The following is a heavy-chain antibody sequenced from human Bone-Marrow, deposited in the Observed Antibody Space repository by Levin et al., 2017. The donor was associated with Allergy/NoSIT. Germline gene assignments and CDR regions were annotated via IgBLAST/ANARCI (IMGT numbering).Heavy chain of an antibody. CDR3: GRHAALHDYGGGQYRGAMDV. J-gene: IGHJ6*02. V-gene: IGHV4-39*01. CDR2: IYYSEST. Sequence: GSLRLSCTVSGASISTNNYYWGWFRQPPGKGLEWIGSIYYSESTYYTPSLKSRVTISVDTSKNQFSLKVRSVTAADTAVYYCGRHAALHDYGGGQYRGAMDVWGQGTTVTVSS. D-gene: IGHD4-23*01. CDR1: GASISTNNYY.